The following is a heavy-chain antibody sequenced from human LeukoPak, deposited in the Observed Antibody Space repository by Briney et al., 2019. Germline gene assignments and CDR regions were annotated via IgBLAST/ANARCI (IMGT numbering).Heavy chain of an antibody. V-gene: IGHV1-69*02. J-gene: IGHJ5*02. D-gene: IGHD3-3*01. CDR2: FIPILGIA. CDR1: GGTFSRYT. CDR3: ARAAGWGGYNFWSCYKYGFDP. Sequence: SMKVSCKASGGTFSRYTISWVRQAPGQGLEWMGRFIPILGIANYAQKFQGRVTITADKSTSTAYMELSSLRSEDTAVYYCARAAGWGGYNFWSCYKYGFDPWGQGTLVTVSS.